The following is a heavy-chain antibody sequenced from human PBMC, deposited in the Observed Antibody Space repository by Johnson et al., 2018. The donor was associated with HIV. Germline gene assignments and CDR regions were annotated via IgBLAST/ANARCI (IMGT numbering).Heavy chain of an antibody. J-gene: IGHJ3*02. V-gene: IGHV3-23*04. CDR3: ARGLQARFDAFDI. CDR2: ISGSGGST. CDR1: QFTFSSHY. Sequence: VQLVESGGGLVMPGGSLRLSCAASQFTFSSHYMNCVRQAPGKGLEWVSAISGSGGSTYYADSVKGRFTISRDNSKNTLYLQMTSLRAEDTAVYYCARGLQARFDAFDIWGQGTMVTVSS. D-gene: IGHD5-24*01.